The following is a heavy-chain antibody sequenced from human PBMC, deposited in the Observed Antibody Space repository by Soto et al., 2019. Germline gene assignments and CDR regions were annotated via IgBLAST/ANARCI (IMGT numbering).Heavy chain of an antibody. Sequence: QVQLVESGGGVAQPGRSLRLSCAASGFTFSSYGMHWVRQAPGKGLEWVAVISYDGSNKYYADSVKGRFTISRDNSKNTLYLQMNSLRAEDTAVYYCAKSITIFFYYYGMDVWGQGTTVTVSS. CDR3: AKSITIFFYYYGMDV. CDR2: ISYDGSNK. J-gene: IGHJ6*02. V-gene: IGHV3-30*18. CDR1: GFTFSSYG. D-gene: IGHD3-3*01.